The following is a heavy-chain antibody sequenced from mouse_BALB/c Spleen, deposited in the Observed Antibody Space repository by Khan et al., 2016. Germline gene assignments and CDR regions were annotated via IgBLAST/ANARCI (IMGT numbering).Heavy chain of an antibody. J-gene: IGHJ3*01. CDR1: GFDFSRYW. V-gene: IGHV4-1*02. Sequence: EVKLLESGGGLVQPGGSLKLSCAASGFDFSRYWMSWVRQAPGKGLEWIGEINPDSSTINYTPSLKDKFIISRDNAKNTLYLQMSKVRSEDTALYYCARPRGENLTPFAYWGQGTLVTVSA. CDR2: INPDSSTI. CDR3: ARPRGENLTPFAY.